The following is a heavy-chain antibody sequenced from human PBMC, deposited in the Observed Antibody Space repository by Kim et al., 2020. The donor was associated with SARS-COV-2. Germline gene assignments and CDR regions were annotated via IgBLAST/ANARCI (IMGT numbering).Heavy chain of an antibody. V-gene: IGHV3-21*01. Sequence: GGSLRLSCAASGFTFSSYSMNWVRQAPGKGLEWVSSISSSSSYIYYADSVKGRFTISRDNAKNSLYLQMNSLRAEDTAVYYCARGNGDYDYNWLDPWGQGTLVTVSS. CDR2: ISSSSSYI. J-gene: IGHJ5*02. D-gene: IGHD4-17*01. CDR3: ARGNGDYDYNWLDP. CDR1: GFTFSSYS.